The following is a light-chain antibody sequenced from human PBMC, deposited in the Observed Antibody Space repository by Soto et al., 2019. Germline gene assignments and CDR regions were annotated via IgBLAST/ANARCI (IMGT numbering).Light chain of an antibody. J-gene: IGKJ5*01. CDR3: QVRTNWSIA. Sequence: EFVLTQSPATLSLSPGERATLSCRASQSVSSYLAWYRQKPGQAPRLLIYDASNRATGIPARFSGTGSGTDFTLTINNLEPEDFAVYYCQVRTNWSIAFGRGTRLEIK. CDR1: QSVSSY. V-gene: IGKV3-11*01. CDR2: DAS.